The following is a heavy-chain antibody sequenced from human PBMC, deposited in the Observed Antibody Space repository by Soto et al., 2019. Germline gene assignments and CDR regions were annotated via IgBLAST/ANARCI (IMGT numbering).Heavy chain of an antibody. CDR1: RDTFNKYA. J-gene: IGHJ6*02. CDR2: IIPIFSSR. V-gene: IGHV1-69*01. Sequence: QVQLVQSGAEVKKPGSSVKVSCKTSRDTFNKYAFNWVRQAPGQGLEWMGWIIPIFSSRNYAEKFQGRVTITADDSTSTAYMEPRSLRFENTAAYYCARGKTYLGDWGQGTTVTVSS. D-gene: IGHD3-16*01. CDR3: ARGKTYLGD.